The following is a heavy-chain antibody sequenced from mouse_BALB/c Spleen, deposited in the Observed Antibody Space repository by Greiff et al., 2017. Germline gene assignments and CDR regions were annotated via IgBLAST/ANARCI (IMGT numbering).Heavy chain of an antibody. V-gene: IGHV2-6-7*01. CDR3: ARDRDYGSSWSSYWYFDV. Sequence: QVQLKESGPGLVAPSQSLSITCTVSGFSLTGYGVNWVRQPPGKGLEWLGMIWGDGSTDYNSALKSRLSISKDNSKSQVFLKMNSLQTDDTARYYCARDRDYGSSWSSYWYFDVWGAGTTVTVSS. CDR1: GFSLTGYG. D-gene: IGHD1-1*01. J-gene: IGHJ1*01. CDR2: IWGDGST.